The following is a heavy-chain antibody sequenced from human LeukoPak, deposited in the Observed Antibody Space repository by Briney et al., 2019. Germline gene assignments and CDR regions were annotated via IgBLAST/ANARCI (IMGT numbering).Heavy chain of an antibody. Sequence: SETLSLTCTVSGDSISGYYWSWIRQPPGKGLEWIGNIYYSGSTNYNPSLKSRVTISVDTSKNQFSLKLSSVTAADTAVYYCARQMVDIVVVVADAFDIWGQGTMVTVSS. D-gene: IGHD2-15*01. CDR1: GDSISGYY. J-gene: IGHJ3*02. V-gene: IGHV4-59*08. CDR3: ARQMVDIVVVVADAFDI. CDR2: IYYSGST.